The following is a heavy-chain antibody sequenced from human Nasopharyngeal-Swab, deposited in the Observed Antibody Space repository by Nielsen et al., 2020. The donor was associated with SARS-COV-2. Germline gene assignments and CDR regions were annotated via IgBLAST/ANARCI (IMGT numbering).Heavy chain of an antibody. CDR2: INHSGST. D-gene: IGHD3-16*01. J-gene: IGHJ4*02. V-gene: IGHV4-34*01. CDR1: GGSFSGYY. Sequence: SETLSLTCAVYGGSFSGYYWSWIRQPPGKGLEWIGEINHSGSTNYNPSLKSRVTISVDTSKNQFSLKLSSVTAADTAVYYCARGRERSDDWGIGAPFDYWGQGTLVTVSS. CDR3: ARGRERSDDWGIGAPFDY.